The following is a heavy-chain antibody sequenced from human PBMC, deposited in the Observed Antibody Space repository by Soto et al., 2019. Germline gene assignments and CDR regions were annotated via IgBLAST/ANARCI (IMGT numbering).Heavy chain of an antibody. D-gene: IGHD1-1*01. V-gene: IGHV4-59*01. Sequence: SETLSLTCTVSGGFIWGSIRQSPDKGLEWIGYIYNSGRYNYNPSLESRLTMSIDTSKNQFSLRLASVTAADTAVYYCARTLPNRQLFDSWSQGTLVTVSS. CDR3: ARTLPNRQLFDS. CDR1: GGFI. J-gene: IGHJ4*02. CDR2: IYNSGRY.